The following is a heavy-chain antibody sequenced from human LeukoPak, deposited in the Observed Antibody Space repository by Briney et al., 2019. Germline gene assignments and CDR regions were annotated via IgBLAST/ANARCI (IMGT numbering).Heavy chain of an antibody. J-gene: IGHJ6*03. Sequence: RPSETLSLTCTVSGGSISSSSYYWGWIRQPPGKGLEWIGSIYYSGSTYYNPSLKSRVTISVDTSKNQFSLKLSSVTAADPAVYYCARSFLYYYYYMDAWGKGTTVTVSS. CDR2: IYYSGST. CDR3: ARSFLYYYYYMDA. D-gene: IGHD2/OR15-2a*01. V-gene: IGHV4-39*07. CDR1: GGSISSSSYY.